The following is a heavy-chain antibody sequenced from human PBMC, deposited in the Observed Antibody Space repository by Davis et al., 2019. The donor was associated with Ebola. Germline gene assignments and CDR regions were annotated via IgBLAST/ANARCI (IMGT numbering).Heavy chain of an antibody. CDR3: ARVEVYSSGWPLFDY. J-gene: IGHJ4*02. CDR1: GYTFTGYY. Sequence: ASVKVSCKASGYTFTGYYMHWVRQAPGQGLEWMGWINPNSGGTNYAQKFQGRVTMTRDTSISTAYMELSRLRSDDTAVYYCARVEVYSSGWPLFDYWGQGTLVTVSS. CDR2: INPNSGGT. D-gene: IGHD6-19*01. V-gene: IGHV1-2*02.